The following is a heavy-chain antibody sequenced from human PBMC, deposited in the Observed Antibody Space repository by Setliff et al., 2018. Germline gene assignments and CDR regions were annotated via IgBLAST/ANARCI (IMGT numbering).Heavy chain of an antibody. J-gene: IGHJ4*02. Sequence: SETLSLTCTVSGGSISSSSYYWGWIRQPPGKGLEWIGSIHYSGSTYYNPSLKSRVTISIDTSKNQFSLKLTSVTAADTAVYYCARALSIYDSSGYYYYWGQGTLVTVSS. CDR3: ARALSIYDSSGYYYY. CDR2: IHYSGST. D-gene: IGHD3-22*01. CDR1: GGSISSSSYY. V-gene: IGHV4-39*07.